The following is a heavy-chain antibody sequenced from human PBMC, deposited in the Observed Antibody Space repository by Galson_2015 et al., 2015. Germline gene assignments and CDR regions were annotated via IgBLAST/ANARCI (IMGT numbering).Heavy chain of an antibody. D-gene: IGHD3-16*02. Sequence: SLRLSCAASGFTFSNAWMSWVRQAPGKGLEWVGRIKSKTDGGTTDYAAPVKGRFTISRDDSKNTLYLQMNSLKTEDTAVYCCTTDLWLITFGGVIVNGLDWFDPWGQGTLVTVSS. CDR1: GFTFSNAW. CDR2: IKSKTDGGTT. CDR3: TTDLWLITFGGVIVNGLDWFDP. J-gene: IGHJ5*02. V-gene: IGHV3-15*01.